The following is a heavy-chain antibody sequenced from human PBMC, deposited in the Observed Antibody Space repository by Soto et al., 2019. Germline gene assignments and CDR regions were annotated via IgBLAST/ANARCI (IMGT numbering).Heavy chain of an antibody. CDR1: GFTFDDYT. D-gene: IGHD3-3*01. CDR2: ISWDGGST. J-gene: IGHJ4*02. Sequence: GGSLRLSCAASGFTFDDYTMHWVRQAPGKGLEWVSLISWDGGSTYYADSVKGRFTISRDNSKNSLYLQMNSLRTEDTALYYCAKDMNDFWSGYYASAFDYWGQGTLVTVSS. CDR3: AKDMNDFWSGYYASAFDY. V-gene: IGHV3-43*01.